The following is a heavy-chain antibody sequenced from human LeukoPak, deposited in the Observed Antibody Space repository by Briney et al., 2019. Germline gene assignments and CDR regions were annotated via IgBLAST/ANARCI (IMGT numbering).Heavy chain of an antibody. D-gene: IGHD6-19*01. CDR2: IRYDGTDQ. CDR3: ASSGWYSTPNWFDP. J-gene: IGHJ5*02. CDR1: GFTFSSYG. V-gene: IGHV3-30*02. Sequence: GGSLRLSCAASGFTFSSYGIHWVRQAPGKGLEWVAFIRYDGTDQYYADSVKGRFTISRDNAKNSLYLQMNSLRAEDTAMYYCASSGWYSTPNWFDPWGQGTLVIVSS.